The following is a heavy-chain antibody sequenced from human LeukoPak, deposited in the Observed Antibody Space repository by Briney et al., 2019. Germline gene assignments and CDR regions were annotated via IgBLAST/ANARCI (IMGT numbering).Heavy chain of an antibody. CDR2: IIPIFGTA. CDR3: ARIVYDSSGYYPRLFDY. Sequence: SVKVSCKASGGTFSSYAISWVRQAPGQGLEWMGGIIPIFGTANYAQKFQGRVTITTDESTSTAYMELSSLRSEDTAVYYCARIVYDSSGYYPRLFDYWGQGTLVTVSS. V-gene: IGHV1-69*05. CDR1: GGTFSSYA. J-gene: IGHJ4*02. D-gene: IGHD3-22*01.